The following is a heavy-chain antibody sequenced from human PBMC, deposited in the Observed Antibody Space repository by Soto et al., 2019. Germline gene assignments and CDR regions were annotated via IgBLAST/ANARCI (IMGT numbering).Heavy chain of an antibody. CDR2: VYSGGST. D-gene: IGHD6-19*01. J-gene: IGHJ4*02. CDR3: ASSPHPMAAFDS. V-gene: IGHV3-66*01. CDR1: GFTVSSNY. Sequence: DVHLVESGGGLVQPGGSLRLSCAASGFTVSSNYMSWVRQAPGKGLEWVSIVYSGGSTYYADSVKARFTISRDNSKNTLYLQMDTLRAEDTAVYYCASSPHPMAAFDSWGQGTLVTVSS.